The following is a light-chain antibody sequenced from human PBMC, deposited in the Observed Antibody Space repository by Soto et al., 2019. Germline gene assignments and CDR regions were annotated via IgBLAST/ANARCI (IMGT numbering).Light chain of an antibody. CDR3: SSYTSSLYL. Sequence: QSALTQPASVSGSPGQSITISCTGISSDVGGYNYVSWYQQHPGKAPQLIIYDVSYRPSGVSNRFSGSKSGNAASLTISGLQAEDEADYYGSSYTSSLYLFCGGTKLTVL. CDR1: SSDVGGYNY. V-gene: IGLV2-14*03. CDR2: DVS. J-gene: IGLJ2*01.